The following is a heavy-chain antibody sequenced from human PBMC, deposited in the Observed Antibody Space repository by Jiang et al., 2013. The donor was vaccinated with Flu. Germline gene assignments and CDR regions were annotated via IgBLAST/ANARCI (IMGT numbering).Heavy chain of an antibody. J-gene: IGHJ5*02. CDR3: ARDNSEKAAGFSWWWFDP. V-gene: IGHV1-46*01. CDR2: INPSGSGT. Sequence: SGAEVKKPGASEKVSCKASGYTFTRYYMHWVRQAPGQGLEWMGLINPSGSGTDYAQKFQGRVTLTRDTSTSTDYMELSSLRSEDTAVYYCARDNSEKAAGFSWWWFDPWGQGTLVTVSS. D-gene: IGHD6-13*01. CDR1: GYTFTRYY.